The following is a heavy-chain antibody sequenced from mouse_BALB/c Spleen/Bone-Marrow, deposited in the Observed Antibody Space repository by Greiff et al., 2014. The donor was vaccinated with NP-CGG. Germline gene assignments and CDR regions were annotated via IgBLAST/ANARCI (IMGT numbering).Heavy chain of an antibody. J-gene: IGHJ4*01. V-gene: IGHV1-18*01. Sequence: EVQLQQSGPELVTPGASVKISCKTSGYTFTEYTMHWVKQSQGKSLEWIGGINPNNGGTSYNQKFKGKATLTVDKSSSIAYMELRRLTAEDSAVYDCARMCYGPYVMDNWGQGTSVTVSS. CDR3: ARMCYGPYVMDN. CDR2: INPNNGGT. D-gene: IGHD1-2*01. CDR1: GYTFTEYT.